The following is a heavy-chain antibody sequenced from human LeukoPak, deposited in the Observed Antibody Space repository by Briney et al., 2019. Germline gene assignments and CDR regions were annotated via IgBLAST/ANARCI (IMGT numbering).Heavy chain of an antibody. CDR3: ARGRGWYFDC. Sequence: GGSLRLSCAASGFTLSSEYMFWVRQAPGKGLEWVAVLYAGGTTYYADSVQGRFTISRDNSKNTLYLQVDSLRAEDTAVYYCARGRGWYFDCWGQGTLVTVSP. D-gene: IGHD6-19*01. CDR2: LYAGGTT. J-gene: IGHJ4*02. CDR1: GFTLSSEY. V-gene: IGHV3-53*01.